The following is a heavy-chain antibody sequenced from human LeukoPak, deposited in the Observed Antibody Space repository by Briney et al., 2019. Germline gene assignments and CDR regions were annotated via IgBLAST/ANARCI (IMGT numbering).Heavy chain of an antibody. CDR1: GYTFTAYY. CDR2: MVPSSGVS. D-gene: IGHD3-22*01. V-gene: IGHV1-2*02. CDR3: ARELNYDSSGYYFDY. Sequence: ASVKVSCTASGYTFTAYYVHWVRQAPGQGLEWMGYMVPSSGVSHYSQKFQGRVTMTRDTSISTAYMELSRLRSDDTAVYYCARELNYDSSGYYFDYWGQGTLVTVSS. J-gene: IGHJ4*02.